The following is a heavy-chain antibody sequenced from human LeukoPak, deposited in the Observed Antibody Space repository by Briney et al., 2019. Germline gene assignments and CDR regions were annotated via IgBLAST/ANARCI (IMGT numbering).Heavy chain of an antibody. D-gene: IGHD1-26*01. Sequence: GGSLRLSCAASGFTFSSYAMSWVRQAPGKGLEWVSAISGSGGSTYYADSVKGRFTISRDNSKNTLYLQMNSLKTEDSAVYYCTTGYEWEVMLTDYWGQGTLVTVSS. CDR2: ISGSGGST. CDR1: GFTFSSYA. V-gene: IGHV3-23*01. J-gene: IGHJ4*02. CDR3: TTGYEWEVMLTDY.